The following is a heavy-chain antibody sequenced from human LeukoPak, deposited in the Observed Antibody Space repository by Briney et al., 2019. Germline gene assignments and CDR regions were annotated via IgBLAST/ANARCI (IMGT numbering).Heavy chain of an antibody. D-gene: IGHD6-19*01. V-gene: IGHV3-7*04. CDR1: GFTLSVYW. CDR3: AREIPVAGKRSWFDP. J-gene: IGHJ5*02. CDR2: INQDGSEK. Sequence: GGSLRLSCVASGFTLSVYWMTWVRQAPGKGLECVANINQDGSEKNYVDSVRGRFTISRDNAKNSLYLYMSSLRAEDTAIYYCAREIPVAGKRSWFDPWGQGTLVTVSS.